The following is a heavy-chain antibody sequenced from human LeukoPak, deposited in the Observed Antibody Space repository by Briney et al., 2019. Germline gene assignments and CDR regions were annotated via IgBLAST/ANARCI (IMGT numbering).Heavy chain of an antibody. CDR2: IYHSGST. CDR3: ARAVCSGGSCYFDY. CDR1: GGSISSGGYS. Sequence: SQTLSLTCAVSGGSISSGGYSWSWIRQPPGKGLEWIGYIYHSGSTYYNPSLKSRVTISVDRSKNQFSLKLSSVTAADTAVYYCARAVCSGGSCYFDYWGQGTLDTVSS. V-gene: IGHV4-30-2*01. D-gene: IGHD2-15*01. J-gene: IGHJ4*02.